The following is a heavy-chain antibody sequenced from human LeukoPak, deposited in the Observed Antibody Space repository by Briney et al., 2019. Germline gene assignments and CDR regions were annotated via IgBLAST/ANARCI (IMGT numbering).Heavy chain of an antibody. V-gene: IGHV3-74*01. CDR3: ARDLSGPFDY. Sequence: GGSLRLSCAASGFTFDDYGVTWVRQAPGKGLVWVSRINRDGSSTTYADSVKGRFTISRDNAKNTLYLQMDSLRAEDTAVYYCARDLSGPFDYWGQGTLVTVSS. CDR2: INRDGSST. D-gene: IGHD6-25*01. CDR1: GFTFDDYG. J-gene: IGHJ4*02.